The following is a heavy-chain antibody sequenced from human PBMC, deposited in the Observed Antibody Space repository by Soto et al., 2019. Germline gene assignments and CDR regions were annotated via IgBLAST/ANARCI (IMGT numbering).Heavy chain of an antibody. D-gene: IGHD3-10*01. Sequence: PGGSLRLSCAASGFTFGSYSMNWVRQAPGKGLEWVSSISSSSSYIYYADSVKGRFTISRDNAKNSLYLQMNSLRAEDTAVYYCARDGLTMVRAVDYWGQGTLVTVSS. CDR2: ISSSSSYI. CDR3: ARDGLTMVRAVDY. CDR1: GFTFGSYS. J-gene: IGHJ4*02. V-gene: IGHV3-21*01.